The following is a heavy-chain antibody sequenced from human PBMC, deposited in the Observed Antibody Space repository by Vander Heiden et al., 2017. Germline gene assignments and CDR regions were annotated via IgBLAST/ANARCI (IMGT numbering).Heavy chain of an antibody. J-gene: IGHJ3*02. CDR1: GFTFSSYA. CDR3: AREDSSSWNVFDI. CDR2: ISYDGSNN. V-gene: IGHV3-30-3*01. Sequence: QVQLVASGGGVVQPGRSLRLSCAASGFTFSSYAMHWVRQAPGEGLEWVAVISYDGSNNYYTDSVKGRFTIFRDNFKDTLFLQMSSLRTEDTAVYFCAREDSSSWNVFDIWGQGTMVTVS. D-gene: IGHD6-13*01.